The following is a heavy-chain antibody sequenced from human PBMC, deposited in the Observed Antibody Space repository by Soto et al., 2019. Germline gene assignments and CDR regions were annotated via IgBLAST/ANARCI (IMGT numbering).Heavy chain of an antibody. J-gene: IGHJ5*02. CDR2: ISAYNGNT. D-gene: IGHD2-2*02. V-gene: IGHV1-18*04. CDR3: ARRVCSTSCYNNWFDP. Sequence: GASVKVSCKASGYTFTSYGISWLRQSPGQGLEWMGWISAYNGNTNYAQKLQGRVTMTTDTSTSTAYMELRSLRSDDTAVYYCARRVCSTSCYNNWFDPWGQGTLVTVSS. CDR1: GYTFTSYG.